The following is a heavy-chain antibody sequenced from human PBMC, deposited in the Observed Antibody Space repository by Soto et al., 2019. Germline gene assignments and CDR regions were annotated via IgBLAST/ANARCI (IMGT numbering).Heavy chain of an antibody. CDR1: GGSISSYY. D-gene: IGHD4-17*01. Sequence: SETLSLTCTVSGGSISSYYWSWIRQPPGKGLEWIGYIYYSGSTNYNPSLKSRVTISVDTSKNQFSLKLSSVTAADTAVYYCARYMTTPSHYYYKDFWSKGTSVT. CDR2: IYYSGST. J-gene: IGHJ6*03. CDR3: ARYMTTPSHYYYKDF. V-gene: IGHV4-59*01.